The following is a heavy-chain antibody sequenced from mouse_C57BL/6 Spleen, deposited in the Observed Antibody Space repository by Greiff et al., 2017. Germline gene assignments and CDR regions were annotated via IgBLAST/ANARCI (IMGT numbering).Heavy chain of an antibody. D-gene: IGHD1-1*01. V-gene: IGHV2-9*01. J-gene: IGHJ4*01. CDR1: GFSFTSYG. Sequence: VMLVESGPGLVAPSQSLSITCTVSGFSFTSYGVYGVRQTPGKGLEWLGVIWGGGSTKYNSALMSRLSISKDNSKSKVFLKMNSLQTDDTAMYYCSKQNYYYGMDYWGQGTSVTVSS. CDR3: SKQNYYYGMDY. CDR2: IWGGGST.